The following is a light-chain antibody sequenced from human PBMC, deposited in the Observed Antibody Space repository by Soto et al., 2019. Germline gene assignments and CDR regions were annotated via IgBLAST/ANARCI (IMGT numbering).Light chain of an antibody. CDR1: QGISTY. CDR3: RQSYSTTWT. V-gene: IGKV1-39*01. Sequence: DIQMTQSPSSLSASVGDRVTITCRASQGISTYLNWYQQKPGKAPKLLIYAASSLQSGVPSRFSGSGSETDFTLTISSLQPEDFATYSCRQSYSTTWTFCQGTKVEIK. CDR2: AAS. J-gene: IGKJ1*01.